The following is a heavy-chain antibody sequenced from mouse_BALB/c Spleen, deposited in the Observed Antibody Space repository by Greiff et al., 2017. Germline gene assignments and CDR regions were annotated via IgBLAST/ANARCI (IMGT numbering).Heavy chain of an antibody. D-gene: IGHD2-14*01. V-gene: IGHV5-2*03. CDR2: INSDGGST. Sequence: EVKVEESGGGLVQPGESLKLSCESNEYEFPSHDMSWVRKTPEKRLELVAAINSDGGSTYYPDTMERRFIISRDNTKKTLYLQMSSLRSEDTALYYCARQRAYYRWGFAYWGQGTLVTVSA. CDR3: ARQRAYYRWGFAY. J-gene: IGHJ3*01. CDR1: EYEFPSHD.